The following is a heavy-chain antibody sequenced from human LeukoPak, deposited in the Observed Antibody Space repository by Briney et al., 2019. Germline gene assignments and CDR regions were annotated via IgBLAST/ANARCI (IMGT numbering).Heavy chain of an antibody. Sequence: ASVKVSCKASGYTFTGYYMHWVRQAPGQGLEWMGWINPNSGGTNYAQKFQGRVTMTRDTSISTAYMELSRLRSDDTAVYYCAMIAVAGPSYYCYYMDVWGKGTTVTVSS. CDR3: AMIAVAGPSYYCYYMDV. CDR2: INPNSGGT. J-gene: IGHJ6*03. CDR1: GYTFTGYY. V-gene: IGHV1-2*02. D-gene: IGHD6-19*01.